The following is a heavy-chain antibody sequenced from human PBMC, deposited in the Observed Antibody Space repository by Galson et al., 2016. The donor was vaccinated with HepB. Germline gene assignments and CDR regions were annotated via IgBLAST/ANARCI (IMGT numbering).Heavy chain of an antibody. CDR2: IYSGGTR. CDR1: GFNVSNNY. D-gene: IGHD4-17*01. CDR3: VRGVYGDHCWFDY. Sequence: SLRLSCAASGFNVSNNYMLWGRQPPGKRLAYGTVIYSGGTRYYAESVKGRFTISRDNSQNSLFLQMNTLRAEDTAVYFCVRGVYGDHCWFDYWGQGTLVTVSS. J-gene: IGHJ4*02. V-gene: IGHV3-66*02.